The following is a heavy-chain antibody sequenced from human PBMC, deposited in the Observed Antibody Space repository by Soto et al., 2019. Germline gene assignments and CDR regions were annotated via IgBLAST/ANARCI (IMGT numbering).Heavy chain of an antibody. CDR3: ARAAAAWYQTRGYYYGIDV. Sequence: ASVKVSCKASGDNFSPDYNHWVQKVPGQGLEWIGIIIPSGGSPRYAQKLQGRVTMTRDTSTSTVYMELSSLRSEDTAVYYCARAAAAWYQTRGYYYGIDVWG. V-gene: IGHV1-46*01. D-gene: IGHD6-13*01. CDR2: IIPSGGSP. J-gene: IGHJ6*02. CDR1: GDNFSPDY.